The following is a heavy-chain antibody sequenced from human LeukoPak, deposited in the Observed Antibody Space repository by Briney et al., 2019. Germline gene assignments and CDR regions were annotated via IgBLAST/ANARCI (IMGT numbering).Heavy chain of an antibody. CDR1: GDSISSSSYY. D-gene: IGHD2-15*01. CDR2: IYYSGST. J-gene: IGHJ5*02. V-gene: IGHV4-39*07. CDR3: ARDILPPPRYCSGGSCYENWFDP. Sequence: SETLSLTCTVSGDSISSSSYYWGWIRQPPGKGLEWIGSIYYSGSTYYNPSLKSRVTISVDTSKNQFSLKLSSVTAADTAVYYCARDILPPPRYCSGGSCYENWFDPWGQGTLVTVSS.